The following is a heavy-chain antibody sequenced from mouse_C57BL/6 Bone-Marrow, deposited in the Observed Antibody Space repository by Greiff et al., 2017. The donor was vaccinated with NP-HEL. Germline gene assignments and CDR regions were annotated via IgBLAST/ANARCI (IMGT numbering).Heavy chain of an antibody. V-gene: IGHV5-17*01. Sequence: EVQGVESGGGLVKPGGSLKLSCAASGFTFSDYGMHWVRQAPEKGLEWVAYISSGSSTIYYADTVKGRFTISRDNAKNILFLQMTSLRSEDTAMYYCARAEDYYAMDYWGQGTSVTVSS. CDR2: ISSGSSTI. CDR3: ARAEDYYAMDY. J-gene: IGHJ4*01. CDR1: GFTFSDYG.